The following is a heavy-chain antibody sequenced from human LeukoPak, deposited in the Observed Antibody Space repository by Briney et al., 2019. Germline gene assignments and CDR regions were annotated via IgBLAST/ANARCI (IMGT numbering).Heavy chain of an antibody. V-gene: IGHV4-30-4*08. CDR3: ASSSGYSDFDF. CDR1: SESSGGDD. J-gene: IGHJ4*02. Sequence: SETLSLTCAMHSESSGGDDWTWIRQPPGKGLEWIGYIYYSGSTYYNPSLKSRFTISIDTSRNQFSLILSSVTAADTAVFYCASSSGYSDFDFWGQGTLVTVSS. D-gene: IGHD3-22*01. CDR2: IYYSGST.